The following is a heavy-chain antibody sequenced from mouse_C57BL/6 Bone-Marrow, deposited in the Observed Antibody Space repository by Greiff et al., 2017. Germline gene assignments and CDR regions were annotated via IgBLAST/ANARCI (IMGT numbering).Heavy chain of an antibody. Sequence: EVKVEESGGGLVKPGGSLKLSCAASGFTFSDYGMHWVRQAPEKGLEWVAYISSGSSTIYYADTVKGRFTISRDNATHTLFLQMTSLRSEDTAMFYCATCSPSWFAYWGQGTLVTVSA. D-gene: IGHD1-1*01. J-gene: IGHJ3*01. CDR3: ATCSPSWFAY. CDR2: ISSGSSTI. V-gene: IGHV5-17*01. CDR1: GFTFSDYG.